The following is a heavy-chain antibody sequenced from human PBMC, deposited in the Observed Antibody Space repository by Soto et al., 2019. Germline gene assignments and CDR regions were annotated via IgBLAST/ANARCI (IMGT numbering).Heavy chain of an antibody. D-gene: IGHD5-12*01. J-gene: IGHJ6*02. V-gene: IGHV3-33*01. Sequence: QVQLVESGGGVVQPGRSLRLSCAASGFTFSSYGMHWVRQATGKGLEWVALVWDYGGNKYYADSVKGRFTISRDNSKNTLYLQMNSLRDEDTAVYYCVRAAGYSGNDYVYYYGMDVWGQGTTVTVSS. CDR1: GFTFSSYG. CDR3: VRAAGYSGNDYVYYYGMDV. CDR2: VWDYGGNK.